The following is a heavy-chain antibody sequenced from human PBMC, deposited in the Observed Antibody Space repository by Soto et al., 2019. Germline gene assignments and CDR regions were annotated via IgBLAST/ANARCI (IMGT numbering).Heavy chain of an antibody. CDR1: GYTFTTYG. Sequence: ASVTVSCNAAGYTFTTYGISWVRQAPGQGLAWMGWVDPNNGNAHYGQNLQGTVTMTTDTSTSTVNLELRSLRSDDTAVYYCARTRYPHRVKDEFGKWG. D-gene: IGHD1-26*01. CDR2: VDPNNGNA. V-gene: IGHV1-18*04. CDR3: ARTRYPHRVKDEFGK. J-gene: IGHJ6*01.